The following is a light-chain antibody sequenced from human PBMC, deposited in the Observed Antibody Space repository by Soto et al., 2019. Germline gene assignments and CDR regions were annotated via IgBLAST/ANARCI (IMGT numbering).Light chain of an antibody. V-gene: IGLV1-40*01. J-gene: IGLJ1*01. CDR2: GNN. CDR1: SSNIGAGYD. CDR3: QSYDSSLSGYV. Sequence: QSVLTQPPSVSGAPGQRVTISCTGSSSNIGAGYDVPWYQQLPGTAPKLLIYGNNNRPSGVPDRFSGSKSGTSASLAISGLQAADDADYYCQSYDSSLSGYVFGTGTKLTVL.